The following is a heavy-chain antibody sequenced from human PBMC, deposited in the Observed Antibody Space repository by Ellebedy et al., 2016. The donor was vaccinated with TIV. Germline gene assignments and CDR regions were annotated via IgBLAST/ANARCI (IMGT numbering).Heavy chain of an antibody. J-gene: IGHJ4*02. CDR1: EFTFSDHA. Sequence: PGGSLKLSCGTSEFTFSDHAMSWVRQAPGKGLEWVSAITDISESGGRRFYAGSMKGRFTISRDDLKNTLFLQMNNLRTEDTAVYYCAKELKDSAGATVGFDSWGQGTLVTVSS. D-gene: IGHD1-26*01. V-gene: IGHV3-23*01. CDR2: ITDISESGGRR. CDR3: AKELKDSAGATVGFDS.